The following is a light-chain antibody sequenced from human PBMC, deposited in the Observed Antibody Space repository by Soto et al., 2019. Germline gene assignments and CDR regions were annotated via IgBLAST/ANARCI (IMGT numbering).Light chain of an antibody. CDR3: QQYYSYPLT. J-gene: IGKJ3*01. V-gene: IGKV1-8*01. CDR2: AAS. Sequence: MTQSPATLSVSPGDRATLSCRASQSVNSNVAWYQQKPGKAPKLLIYAASTLQSGVPSRFSGSGSGTDFTLTISCLQSEDFATYYCQQYYSYPLTFGPGTKVDIK. CDR1: QSVNSN.